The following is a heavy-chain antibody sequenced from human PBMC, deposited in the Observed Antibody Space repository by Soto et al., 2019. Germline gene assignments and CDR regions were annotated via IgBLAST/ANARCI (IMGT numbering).Heavy chain of an antibody. J-gene: IGHJ4*02. V-gene: IGHV3-53*01. D-gene: IGHD3-22*01. CDR3: ARIPYDNSGTIFDY. CDR1: GITVSSYY. CDR2: IYAGSIT. Sequence: EVQLVESGGGLIQPGGSLRLSCAVSGITVSSYYMSWVRQAAGKGLEWVSVIYAGSITYYADSVKGRFTIYRDNSKNTLNLEMNSMRVEDTAVYYCARIPYDNSGTIFDYWGQGTLGTVSS.